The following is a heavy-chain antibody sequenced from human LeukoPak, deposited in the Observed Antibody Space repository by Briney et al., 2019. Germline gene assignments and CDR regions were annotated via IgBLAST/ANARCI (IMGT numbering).Heavy chain of an antibody. Sequence: GGSLTLSWAPSGATFIIYAIRWVRQAPGKGLEWVSAISGSGRDTYYADAVKGRFTISRDTSKNTLYLKMTRLRAENTAVYYWARDGSGWYYFDYWGQGTLVTVSS. CDR2: ISGSGRDT. J-gene: IGHJ4*02. CDR3: ARDGSGWYYFDY. D-gene: IGHD6-19*01. V-gene: IGHV3-23*01. CDR1: GATFIIYA.